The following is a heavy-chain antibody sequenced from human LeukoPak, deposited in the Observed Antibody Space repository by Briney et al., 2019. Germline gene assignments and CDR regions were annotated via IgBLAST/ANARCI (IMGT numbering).Heavy chain of an antibody. J-gene: IGHJ6*03. CDR2: IIPLFGST. CDR1: GGTLSYHA. V-gene: IGHV1-69*05. CDR3: ARSMENVLSYYMDV. Sequence: GASVKVSCKASGGTLSYHAVSWVRQAPGQGLGWMGGIIPLFGSTKYTQKFQGRVTITTDESTSAAYMELSSLRSDDTAVYYCARSMENVLSYYMDVWGEGTTVTVSS. D-gene: IGHD2-8*01.